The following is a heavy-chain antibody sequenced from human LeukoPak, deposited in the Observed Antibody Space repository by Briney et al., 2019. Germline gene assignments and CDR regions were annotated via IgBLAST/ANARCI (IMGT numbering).Heavy chain of an antibody. Sequence: SETLSLTCSVSGGSMNGYYWNWIRQSAGKGLQWIGRIFSSGSTNYNPSLKSRVTMSLDKSKNQFSLKLYSVTAADTAVYYCVRYANYGDYPNWLDPWGQGTLVTVS. CDR3: VRYANYGDYPNWLDP. V-gene: IGHV4-4*07. J-gene: IGHJ5*02. CDR1: GGSMNGYY. CDR2: IFSSGST. D-gene: IGHD4-17*01.